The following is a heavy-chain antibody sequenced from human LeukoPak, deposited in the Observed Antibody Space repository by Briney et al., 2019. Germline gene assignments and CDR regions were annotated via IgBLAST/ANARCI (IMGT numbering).Heavy chain of an antibody. J-gene: IGHJ5*02. V-gene: IGHV4-59*08. CDR3: ARLGQYLNGWFDP. Sequence: SETLSLTCTVSGGSISSYYWSWIRQPPGKGLEWIGYIYYSGSTNYNPSLKSRVTISVDTSKNQFSLKLSSVTAADTAVYYCARLGQYLNGWFDPWGQGTLVTVSS. CDR2: IYYSGST. CDR1: GGSISSYY. D-gene: IGHD4-11*01.